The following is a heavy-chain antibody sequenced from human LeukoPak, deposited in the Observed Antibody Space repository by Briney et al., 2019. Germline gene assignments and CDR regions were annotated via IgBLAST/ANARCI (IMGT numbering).Heavy chain of an antibody. CDR3: AKDTTATGTGNFDY. Sequence: GGSLRPSCAASGFIFDDYAMHWVRQVPGKGLQWVSGINWNSSYIGLADFVKGRVTISRDNAKNSLYLNMNSLRAEDTALYYCAKDTTATGTGNFDYWGQGTLVTVSS. CDR2: INWNSSYI. V-gene: IGHV3-9*01. CDR1: GFIFDDYA. D-gene: IGHD6-13*01. J-gene: IGHJ4*02.